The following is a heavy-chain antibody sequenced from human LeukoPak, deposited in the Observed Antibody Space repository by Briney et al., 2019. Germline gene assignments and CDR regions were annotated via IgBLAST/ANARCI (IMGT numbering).Heavy chain of an antibody. Sequence: GGSLRLSCAASGFIFSSYAMHWVRQAPGKGLEWVAVVSSDGSIKYNADSVKGRFTISRDTSKNTVYLQMNSLGAEDTAFYYCARGYSSSWLGYFDYWGQGTLVTVSS. CDR3: ARGYSSSWLGYFDY. CDR1: GFIFSSYA. V-gene: IGHV3-30*03. D-gene: IGHD6-13*01. CDR2: VSSDGSIK. J-gene: IGHJ4*02.